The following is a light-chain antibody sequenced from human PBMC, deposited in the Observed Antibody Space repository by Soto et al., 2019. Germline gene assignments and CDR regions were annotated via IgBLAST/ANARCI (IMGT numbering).Light chain of an antibody. J-gene: IGKJ3*01. V-gene: IGKV1-9*01. CDR1: QGVRSY. CDR2: GAS. CDR3: QQLNSYPSIT. Sequence: DIQMTQSPSSLSASVGDRVTITCRASQGVRSYLAWYQQKPGQAPKLLIYGASTLQSGVPSRFSGSGSGTDFTLTISNLQPEDFATYYCQQLNSYPSITFGPGTKVDIK.